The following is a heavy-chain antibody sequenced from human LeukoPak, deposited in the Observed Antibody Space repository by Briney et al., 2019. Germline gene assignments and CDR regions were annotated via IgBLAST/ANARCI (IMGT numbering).Heavy chain of an antibody. CDR2: ISSSSSSYI. V-gene: IGHV3-21*01. Sequence: GGSLRLSCAASGFTFSSYAMSWVRQAPGKGLEWVSSISSSSSSYIYYADSVKGRFTISRDNAKNSLYLQMNSLRAEDTAVYYCARGNSGWDFVDYYYYMDVWGKGTTVTVSS. J-gene: IGHJ6*03. D-gene: IGHD6-19*01. CDR1: GFTFSSYA. CDR3: ARGNSGWDFVDYYYYMDV.